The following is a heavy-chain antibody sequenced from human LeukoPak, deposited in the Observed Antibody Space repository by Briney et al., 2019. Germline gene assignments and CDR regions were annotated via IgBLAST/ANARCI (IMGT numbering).Heavy chain of an antibody. D-gene: IGHD5-18*01. J-gene: IGHJ3*02. CDR2: INHSGST. CDR1: GGSFIGYY. CDR3: ARGQRGYSYGPAAFDI. V-gene: IGHV4-34*01. Sequence: TETLSLTCAVYGGSFIGYYWSWIRQPPGKGLEWIGDINHSGSTNYNPSLKSRVTISVDTSKNQFSLKLSSVTAADTAVYYCARGQRGYSYGPAAFDIWGQGTMVTVSS.